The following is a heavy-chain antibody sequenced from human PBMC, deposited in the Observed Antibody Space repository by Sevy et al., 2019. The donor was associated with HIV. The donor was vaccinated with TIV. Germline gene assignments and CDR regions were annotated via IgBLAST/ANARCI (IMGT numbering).Heavy chain of an antibody. Sequence: GGSLRLSCAASGFTFSAYGMHWVRQTPGKGLEWVGVIWYDGSKTYYAESVKGRFTISRDNSKNTVYMQMNSLRVEDTAVYYCARDGVPAAKLFDYWGQGTLVTVSS. CDR1: GFTFSAYG. J-gene: IGHJ4*02. CDR3: ARDGVPAAKLFDY. CDR2: IWYDGSKT. V-gene: IGHV3-33*01. D-gene: IGHD2-2*01.